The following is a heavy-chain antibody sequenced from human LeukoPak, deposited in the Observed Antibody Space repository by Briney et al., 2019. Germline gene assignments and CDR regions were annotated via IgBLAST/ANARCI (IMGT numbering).Heavy chain of an antibody. CDR3: ARGIVVPAAIGLRYYYGMDV. CDR2: IYYSGST. D-gene: IGHD2-2*01. J-gene: IGHJ6*02. Sequence: SETLSLTCTVSGGSISSYYWSWIRQPPGKGLEWIGYIYYSGSTNYNPSLKSRVTISEDTSKNQFSLKLTSVTAADTAVYYCARGIVVPAAIGLRYYYGMDVWGQGTTVTVSS. V-gene: IGHV4-59*01. CDR1: GGSISSYY.